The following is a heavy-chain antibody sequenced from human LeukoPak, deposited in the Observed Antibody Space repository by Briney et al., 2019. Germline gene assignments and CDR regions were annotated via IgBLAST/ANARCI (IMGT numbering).Heavy chain of an antibody. CDR2: IYYSGST. Sequence: PSETLSLTCTVSGGSISSGDYYWSWIRQPPGKGLEWIGYIYYSGSTYYNPSLKSRLTISVDTSKNQFSLKLSSVTAADTAVYYCARRYYYDSSGYPPGAFDIWGQGTMVTVSS. CDR3: ARRYYYDSSGYPPGAFDI. V-gene: IGHV4-30-4*01. J-gene: IGHJ3*02. CDR1: GGSISSGDYY. D-gene: IGHD3-22*01.